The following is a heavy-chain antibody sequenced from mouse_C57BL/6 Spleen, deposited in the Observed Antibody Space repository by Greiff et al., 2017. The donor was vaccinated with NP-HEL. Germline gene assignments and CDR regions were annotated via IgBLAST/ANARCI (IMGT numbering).Heavy chain of an antibody. V-gene: IGHV1-9*01. J-gene: IGHJ2*01. CDR2: ILPGSGST. CDR1: GYTFTGYW. D-gene: IGHD1-1*01. CDR3: ARGYYYYGSSSWYFDY. Sequence: QVQLKESGAELMKPGASVKLSCKATGYTFTGYWIEWVKQRPGHGLEWIGEILPGSGSTNYNEKFKGKATFTADTSSNTAYMQLSSLTTEDSAIYYCARGYYYYGSSSWYFDYWGQGTTLTVSS.